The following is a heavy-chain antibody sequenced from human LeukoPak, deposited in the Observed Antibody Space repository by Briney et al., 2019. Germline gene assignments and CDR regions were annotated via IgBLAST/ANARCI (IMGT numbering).Heavy chain of an antibody. CDR1: RCTFTSYY. V-gene: IGHV1-46*03. D-gene: IGHD1-14*01. Sequence: ASVKVSCKGSRCTFTSYYMHWVRQAPGQGLEWMGIINPSGGSTSYAQKFQGRVTMTRDTSTSTVYMELSSLRSEDTAVYYCARDRPGIGYFDLWGRGTLVTVSS. CDR3: ARDRPGIGYFDL. J-gene: IGHJ2*01. CDR2: INPSGGST.